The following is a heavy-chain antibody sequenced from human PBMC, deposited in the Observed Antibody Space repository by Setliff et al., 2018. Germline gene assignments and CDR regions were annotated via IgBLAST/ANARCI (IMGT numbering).Heavy chain of an antibody. CDR1: GFTFSDYY. D-gene: IGHD2-2*03. CDR3: ARDGYPGTS. Sequence: PGGSLRLSCAASGFTFSDYYMSWIRQAPGKGLEWVSYITSSGTTTFYTDSVKGRFAISRDNARNSLYLQMNSLRVEGTAVYYCARDGYPGTSWGQGTLVTV. V-gene: IGHV3-11*01. J-gene: IGHJ5*02. CDR2: ITSSGTTT.